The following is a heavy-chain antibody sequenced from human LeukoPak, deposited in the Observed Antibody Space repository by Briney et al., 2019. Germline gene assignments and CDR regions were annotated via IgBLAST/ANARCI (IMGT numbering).Heavy chain of an antibody. D-gene: IGHD6-19*01. Sequence: PSETLSLTCAVYGGSFSGYYWSWIRQPPGKGLEWIGEINHSGSTNYNPSLKSRVTISVDTSKNQFSLKLSSVTAADTAVYYCARQIAVAGNESADGTYYYYYYGMDVWGQGTTVTVSS. V-gene: IGHV4-34*01. CDR2: INHSGST. CDR3: ARQIAVAGNESADGTYYYYYYGMDV. J-gene: IGHJ6*02. CDR1: GGSFSGYY.